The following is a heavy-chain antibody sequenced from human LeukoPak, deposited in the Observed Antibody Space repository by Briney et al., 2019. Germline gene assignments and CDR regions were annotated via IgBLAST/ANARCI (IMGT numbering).Heavy chain of an antibody. CDR2: MNPNSGNT. V-gene: IGHV1-8*01. CDR1: GYTFTSYD. D-gene: IGHD3-16*01. J-gene: IGHJ4*02. CDR3: ATFWGSGY. Sequence: ASVKVSCKASGYTFTSYDINWVRQATGQGLEWMGWMNPNSGNTGYAQKFQGRVAMTRDTSISTAYLELSSLRFEDTAIYYCATFWGSGYWGQGTLVIVSS.